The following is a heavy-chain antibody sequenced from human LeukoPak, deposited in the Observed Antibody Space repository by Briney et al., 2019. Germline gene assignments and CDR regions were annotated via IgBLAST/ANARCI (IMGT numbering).Heavy chain of an antibody. Sequence: ASVKVSCKASGYTFTGYYMHWVRQAPGQGLEWMGWINPNSGGTNYAQKFQGRVTMTRDTSISTAYMELSRLRSDDTTVYYCARVGPPLDAFDIWGQGTMVTVSS. CDR1: GYTFTGYY. CDR3: ARVGPPLDAFDI. V-gene: IGHV1-2*02. CDR2: INPNSGGT. J-gene: IGHJ3*02.